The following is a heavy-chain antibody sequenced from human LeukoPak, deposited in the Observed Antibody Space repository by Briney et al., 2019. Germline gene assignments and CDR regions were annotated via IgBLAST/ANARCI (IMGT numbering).Heavy chain of an antibody. CDR2: IYYSGST. J-gene: IGHJ4*02. CDR3: ARVGGLGTFDY. CDR1: GGSISSYY. V-gene: IGHV4-59*01. Sequence: PSETLSLTCTVSGGSISSYYWSWIRQPPGKGLEWIGYIYYSGSTNYNPSLKSRVTISVDTSKNQFSLKLSSVTAADTAVYYCARVGGLGTFDYWGREPWSPSPQ. D-gene: IGHD7-27*01.